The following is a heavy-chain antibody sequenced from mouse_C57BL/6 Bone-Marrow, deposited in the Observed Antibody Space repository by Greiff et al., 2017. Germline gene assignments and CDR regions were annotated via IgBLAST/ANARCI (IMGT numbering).Heavy chain of an antibody. Sequence: EVQLQQSGAELVRPGASVKLSCTASGFNIKDDYMHWVKQRPEQGLEWIGWIDPENGDTEYASKFQGKATITADTSSNTAYLQLSSLTSEDTAFYYCSYTWLAYWGQGTLVTVSA. V-gene: IGHV14-4*01. J-gene: IGHJ3*01. D-gene: IGHD2-12*01. CDR3: SYTWLAY. CDR2: IDPENGDT. CDR1: GFNIKDDY.